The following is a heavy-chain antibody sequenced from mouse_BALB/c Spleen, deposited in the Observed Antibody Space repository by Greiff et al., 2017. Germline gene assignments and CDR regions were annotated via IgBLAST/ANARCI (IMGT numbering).Heavy chain of an antibody. CDR3: AVLRQRSYFDY. V-gene: IGHV1-14*01. CDR2: INPYNDGT. J-gene: IGHJ2*01. D-gene: IGHD1-2*01. CDR1: GYTFTSYV. Sequence: EVQLQQSGPELVKPGASVKMSCKASGYTFTSYVMHWVKQKPGQGLEWIGYINPYNDGTKYNEKFKGKATLTSDKSSSTAYMELSSLTSEDSAVYYCAVLRQRSYFDYWGQGTTLTVSS.